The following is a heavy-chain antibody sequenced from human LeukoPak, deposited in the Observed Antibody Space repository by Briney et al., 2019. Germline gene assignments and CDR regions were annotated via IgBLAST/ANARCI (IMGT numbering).Heavy chain of an antibody. CDR2: ISYDGSNK. J-gene: IGHJ4*02. CDR3: AKAPTNYDSSGYAYYFDY. V-gene: IGHV3-30*18. Sequence: GGSPRLSCAASGFTFSSYGMHWVRQAPGKGLEWVAVISYDGSNKYYADSVKGRFTISRDNSKNTLYLQMNSLRAEDTAVYYCAKAPTNYDSSGYAYYFDYWGQGTLVTVSS. D-gene: IGHD3-22*01. CDR1: GFTFSSYG.